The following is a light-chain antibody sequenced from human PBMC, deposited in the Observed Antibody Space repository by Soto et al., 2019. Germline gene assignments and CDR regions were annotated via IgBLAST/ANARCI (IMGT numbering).Light chain of an antibody. J-gene: IGLJ3*02. Sequence: QSALTQPASVSGSPGQSITISCTGTSSDVGAYNYVSWYQQHPGKAPKLMISEVSNRPSGISNRFSGSKSGNTASLTISGLQAEDEADCYCNSYTISSTRVFGGGTKLTVL. V-gene: IGLV2-14*01. CDR2: EVS. CDR1: SSDVGAYNY. CDR3: NSYTISSTRV.